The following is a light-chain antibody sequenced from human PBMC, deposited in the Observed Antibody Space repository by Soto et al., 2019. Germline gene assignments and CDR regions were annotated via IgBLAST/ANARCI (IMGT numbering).Light chain of an antibody. CDR3: SSYTNTITLL. Sequence: QSVLTQPASVSGSPGQSITISCAGTSSDLGAYKYVSWYQQHPDKAPKLILYEVSRRPSGGSNRFSGSKSGNTASLTISGLLAEDEADYAYSSYTNTITLLCATGTKSTV. V-gene: IGLV2-14*03. CDR2: EVS. CDR1: SSDLGAYKY. J-gene: IGLJ1*01.